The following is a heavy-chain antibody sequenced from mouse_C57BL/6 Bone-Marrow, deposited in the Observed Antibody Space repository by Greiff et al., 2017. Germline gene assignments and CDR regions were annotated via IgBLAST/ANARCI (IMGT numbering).Heavy chain of an antibody. J-gene: IGHJ1*03. D-gene: IGHD2-3*01. CDR1: GYTFTSYW. CDR3: ARDDGYYVWYFDV. V-gene: IGHV1-64*01. CDR2: IPPNSGST. Sequence: VQLQQPGAELVKPGASVKLSCKASGYTFTSYWMHWVKQRPGQGLEWIGMIPPNSGSTNYNEKFKSKATLTVDKSASTAYMQLSSLTSEDSAVYYCARDDGYYVWYFDVWGTGTTVTVSS.